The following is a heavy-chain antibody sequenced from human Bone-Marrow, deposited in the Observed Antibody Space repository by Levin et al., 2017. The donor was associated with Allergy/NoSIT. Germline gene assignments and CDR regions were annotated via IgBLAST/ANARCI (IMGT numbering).Heavy chain of an antibody. J-gene: IGHJ6*03. CDR2: FSYTGST. V-gene: IGHV4-59*08. CDR1: GGSMTNYY. Sequence: SHTLSLTCTVSGGSMTNYYWSWIRQSPGKDLEWMAYFSYTGSTNYNPSLKSRVTISVDTSKNQFSLNLTPVSAADTAVYYCARLGPADHYYYMDVWGKGTTVTVSS. D-gene: IGHD3-16*01. CDR3: ARLGPADHYYYMDV.